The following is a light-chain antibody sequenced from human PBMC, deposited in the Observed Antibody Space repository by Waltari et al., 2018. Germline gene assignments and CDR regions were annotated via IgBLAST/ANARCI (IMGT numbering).Light chain of an antibody. CDR1: TSDIGSYNL. Sequence: QSALTQPASVSGSPGQSITISCTGTTSDIGSYNLVSWYQQHPGEVPKLIIYEVNKRPSGGSNRCSGSKSGNTASLTISGLQPEDEADYYCCSYGGASLRVFGGGTKVTVL. V-gene: IGLV2-23*02. J-gene: IGLJ3*02. CDR2: EVN. CDR3: CSYGGASLRV.